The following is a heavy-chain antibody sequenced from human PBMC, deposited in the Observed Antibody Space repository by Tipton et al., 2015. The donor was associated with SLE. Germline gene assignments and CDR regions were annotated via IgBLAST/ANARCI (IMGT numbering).Heavy chain of an antibody. J-gene: IGHJ4*02. CDR2: IDYSGST. CDR3: ARDPYDYVWGSSRSDY. Sequence: LRLSCAVYGGSFSGYYWSWIRQPPGKGLEWIGYIDYSGSTYYNPSLKSRVTISVDTSKNQFSLKLSSVTAADTAVYYCARDPYDYVWGSSRSDYWGQGTLVTVSS. D-gene: IGHD3-16*01. CDR1: GGSFSGYY. V-gene: IGHV4-34*01.